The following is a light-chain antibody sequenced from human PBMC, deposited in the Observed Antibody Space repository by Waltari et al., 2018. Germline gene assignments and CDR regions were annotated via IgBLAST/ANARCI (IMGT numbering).Light chain of an antibody. J-gene: IGLJ3*02. CDR3: CSYAGIWV. Sequence: QSALTQPRSVSGSPGQSVTISCTGTGSAVGEFNSVSWYQQHPGKAPKHVIFDVTKRPSWVPDRFSGVKSGTSASLTVSGLQAEDEADYYCCSYAGIWVFGGGTKLTVL. V-gene: IGLV2-11*02. CDR2: DVT. CDR1: GSAVGEFNS.